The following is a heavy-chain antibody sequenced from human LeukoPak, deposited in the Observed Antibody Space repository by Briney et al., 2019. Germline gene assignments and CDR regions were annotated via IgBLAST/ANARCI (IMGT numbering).Heavy chain of an antibody. CDR2: ISGSGGST. CDR3: ARRIQGMAPYYFDY. D-gene: IGHD5-24*01. J-gene: IGHJ4*02. CDR1: GFTFSGYA. V-gene: IGHV3-23*01. Sequence: GGSLRLSCAASGFTFSGYAMTWVRQGPGKGLEWVSIISGSGGSTYYADSVKGRFTISRDNSKNTLYLQMNSLRAEDTAVYYCARRIQGMAPYYFDYWGQGTLVTVSS.